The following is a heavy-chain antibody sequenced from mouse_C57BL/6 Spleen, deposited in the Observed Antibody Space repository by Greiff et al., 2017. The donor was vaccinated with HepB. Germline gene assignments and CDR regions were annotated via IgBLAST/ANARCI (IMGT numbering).Heavy chain of an antibody. D-gene: IGHD2-5*01. J-gene: IGHJ3*01. CDR1: GYAFSSSW. CDR2: IYPGDGDT. Sequence: VQLQQSGPELVKPGASVKISCKASGYAFSSSWMNWVKQRPGKGLEWIGRIYPGDGDTNYKGKFKGKATLTADKSSSTAYMQLSSLTSEDSAVYFCARAPYSNYEAWFAYWGQGTLVTVSA. CDR3: ARAPYSNYEAWFAY. V-gene: IGHV1-82*01.